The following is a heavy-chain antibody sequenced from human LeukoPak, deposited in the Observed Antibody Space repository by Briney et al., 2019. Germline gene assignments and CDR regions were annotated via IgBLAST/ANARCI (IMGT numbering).Heavy chain of an antibody. D-gene: IGHD4-11*01. Sequence: ASVKVSCEASGYTFTSYYMHWVRHTPGQGLEWMGIINPSGGSTSYAQKFRGRVTMTRDMSTSTVYMELSSLRSEDTAVYYCARDSEEATVTTPFDPWGQGTLVTVSS. CDR3: ARDSEEATVTTPFDP. J-gene: IGHJ5*02. V-gene: IGHV1-46*01. CDR1: GYTFTSYY. CDR2: INPSGGST.